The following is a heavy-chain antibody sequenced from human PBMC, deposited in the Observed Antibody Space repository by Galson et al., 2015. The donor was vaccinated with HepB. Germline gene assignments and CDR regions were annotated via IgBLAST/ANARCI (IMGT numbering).Heavy chain of an antibody. V-gene: IGHV3-23*01. D-gene: IGHD3-3*01. CDR1: GVTFSGSA. Sequence: ALRLSSSAAGVTFSGSAMAWVRQAPGQGLEWVSGIGSEFNTLCTDSVRGRFTISGDNSKNTMYLQMNGLSVEDTAVYYCAKDILGWSFDCWGQGTLVSVSS. CDR3: AKDILGWSFDC. CDR2: IGSEFNT. J-gene: IGHJ4*02.